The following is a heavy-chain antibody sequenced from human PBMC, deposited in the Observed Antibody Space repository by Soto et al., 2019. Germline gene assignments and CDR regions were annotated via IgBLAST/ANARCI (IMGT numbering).Heavy chain of an antibody. D-gene: IGHD1-1*01. V-gene: IGHV3-9*03. CDR3: ANAIRRPLHTGWTHVVDL. J-gene: IGHJ3*01. Sequence: EVQLVESGGGLVLPGTSLRLSCAASGFPFDDYAMTWFRQAAGKGLEWVSGISWNGDTVVYADSVTGRFTISRENAKNSLDLQMNSLRTEEVAFLYCANAIRRPLHTGWTHVVDLWGRGTMVPVSS. CDR2: ISWNGDTV. CDR1: GFPFDDYA.